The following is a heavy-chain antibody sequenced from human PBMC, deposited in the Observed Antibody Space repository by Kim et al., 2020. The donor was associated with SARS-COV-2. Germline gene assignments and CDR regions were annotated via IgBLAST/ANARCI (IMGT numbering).Heavy chain of an antibody. CDR3: ARVIYYGSGSYYNVFPLSARYDFDY. D-gene: IGHD3-10*01. CDR1: GGSISSYY. CDR2: IYYSGST. Sequence: SETLSLTCTVSGGSISSYYWSWIRQPPGKGLEWIGYIYYSGSTNYNPSLKSRVTISVDTSKNQFSLKLSSVTAADTAVYYCARVIYYGSGSYYNVFPLSARYDFDYWGQGTLVTVSS. V-gene: IGHV4-59*13. J-gene: IGHJ4*02.